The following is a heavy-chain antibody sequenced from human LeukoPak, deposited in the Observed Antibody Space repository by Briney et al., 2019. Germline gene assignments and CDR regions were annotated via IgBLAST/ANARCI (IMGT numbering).Heavy chain of an antibody. D-gene: IGHD4/OR15-4a*01. V-gene: IGHV4-59*08. CDR3: ASTFSGANFRDVFDI. CDR1: GGSIGTYY. CDR2: IYYSANT. Sequence: SETLSLTCAVSGGSIGTYYWSWIRQPPGKGLEWIGNIYYSANTNYNPSLKSRVTISLDTSKDQFSLKLSSVTAADTAVYFCASTFSGANFRDVFDIWGQGTMVTVSS. J-gene: IGHJ3*02.